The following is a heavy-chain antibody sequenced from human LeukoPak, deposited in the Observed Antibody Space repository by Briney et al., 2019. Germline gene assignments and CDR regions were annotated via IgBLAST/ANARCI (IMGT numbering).Heavy chain of an antibody. J-gene: IGHJ3*02. CDR1: GYTFTSYG. D-gene: IGHD3-9*01. Sequence: ASVKVSCKASGYTFTSYGISWVRQAPGQGLEWMGWISAYNGNTNYAQKLQGRVTMTTDTSTSTAYMELRSLRSDDTAVYYCARDYDILTGYGPYDAFDIWAKGQWSPSLQ. CDR3: ARDYDILTGYGPYDAFDI. V-gene: IGHV1-18*01. CDR2: ISAYNGNT.